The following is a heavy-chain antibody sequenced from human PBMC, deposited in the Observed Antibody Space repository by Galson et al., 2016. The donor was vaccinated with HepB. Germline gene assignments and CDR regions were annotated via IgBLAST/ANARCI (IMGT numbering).Heavy chain of an antibody. J-gene: IGHJ4*02. CDR2: IYYSGIT. CDR3: ARGYGGYGFDS. CDR1: AGSISSGGYY. Sequence: TLSLTCTVSAGSISSGGYYWNWIRQQPGKGLEWIAYIYYSGITHHNPSLKSRVSISVDTSKNQFSLKLSSVTAADTAVYYCARGYGGYGFDSWSQGTLVTVSS. D-gene: IGHD5-12*01. V-gene: IGHV4-31*03.